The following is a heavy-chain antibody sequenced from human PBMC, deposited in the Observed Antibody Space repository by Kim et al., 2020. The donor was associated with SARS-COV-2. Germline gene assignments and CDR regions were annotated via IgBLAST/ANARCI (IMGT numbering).Heavy chain of an antibody. Sequence: SVKVSCKASGGTFSSYAISWVRQAPGQGLEWMGGIIPIFGTANYAQKFQGRVTITADESTSTAYMELSSLRSEDTAVYYWASSITMVQLSYYYYYYMDVWGKGTTVTVSS. J-gene: IGHJ6*03. CDR3: ASSITMVQLSYYYYYYMDV. CDR2: IIPIFGTA. D-gene: IGHD3-10*01. V-gene: IGHV1-69*13. CDR1: GGTFSSYA.